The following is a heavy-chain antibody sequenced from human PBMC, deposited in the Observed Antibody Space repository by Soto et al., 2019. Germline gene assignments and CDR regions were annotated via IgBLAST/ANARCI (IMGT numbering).Heavy chain of an antibody. D-gene: IGHD3-10*01. CDR1: GFTFSDYA. CDR3: AREGRIAKVRGVRYDYYGMDV. V-gene: IGHV3-30-3*01. CDR2: IRGDGTNK. J-gene: IGHJ6*02. Sequence: QVQLVESGGGVVQPGTSLRLSCAASGFTFSDYAMHWVRQAPGKGLEWVALIRGDGTNKFYADPVKGRFSLSRDNSKNTLFLQMNSLSVEDTAVYYCAREGRIAKVRGVRYDYYGMDVWGQGTTVTVSS.